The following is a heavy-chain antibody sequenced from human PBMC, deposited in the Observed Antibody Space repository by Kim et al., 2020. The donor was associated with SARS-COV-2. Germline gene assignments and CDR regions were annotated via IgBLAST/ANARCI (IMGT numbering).Heavy chain of an antibody. Sequence: GGSLRLSCAASGFTFSSSGMHWVRQAPGKGLEWVAVIWYDGSHETYADSVKGRFTVSRDNSKNTLHLQMNTLRAEDTAVYYCATDYRETTCCMDVWGQGTTVTVSS. CDR2: IWYDGSHE. D-gene: IGHD1-7*01. CDR3: ATDYRETTCCMDV. CDR1: GFTFSSSG. J-gene: IGHJ6*02. V-gene: IGHV3-33*01.